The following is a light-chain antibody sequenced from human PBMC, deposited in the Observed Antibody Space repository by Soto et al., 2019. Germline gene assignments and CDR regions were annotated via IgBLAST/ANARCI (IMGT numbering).Light chain of an antibody. CDR2: AAS. J-gene: IGKJ4*01. CDR3: QQYDNLPRLT. Sequence: DIQMTQSPSSLSASVGDKVTITCRASQGIGSDLGWYQQKPGKAPKRLIYAASALQSGVPSRFSGSGSGTDFTFTISSLQPEDIATYYCQQYDNLPRLTFGGGTKVEIK. CDR1: QGIGSD. V-gene: IGKV1-17*01.